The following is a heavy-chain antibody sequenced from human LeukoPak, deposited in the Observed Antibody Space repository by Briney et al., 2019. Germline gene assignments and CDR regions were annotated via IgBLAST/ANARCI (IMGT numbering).Heavy chain of an antibody. V-gene: IGHV3-48*01. CDR3: ARDRHLYYFDY. J-gene: IGHJ4*02. CDR2: ITRSSGTI. CDR1: GFTFSSYA. D-gene: IGHD6-6*01. Sequence: GRSLRLSCAASGFTFSSYAMTWVRQAPGKGLEWVSYITRSSGTIHYADSVKGRFTISRDNAKNSLSLQMNSLRADDTAVYYCARDRHLYYFDYWGQGTLVTVSS.